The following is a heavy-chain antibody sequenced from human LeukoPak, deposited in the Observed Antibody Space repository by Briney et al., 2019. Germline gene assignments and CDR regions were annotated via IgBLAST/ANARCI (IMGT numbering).Heavy chain of an antibody. V-gene: IGHV4-38-2*02. D-gene: IGHD4-17*01. CDR2: IYHSGST. CDR3: ARSPTVTTPYYYYYMDV. Sequence: SETLSLTCTVSGYSISSGYYWGWIRQPPGKGLEWIGSIYHSGSTYYNPSLKSRVTISVDTSKNQFSLKLSSVTAADTAVYYCARSPTVTTPYYYYYMDVWGKGTTVIISS. J-gene: IGHJ6*03. CDR1: GYSISSGYY.